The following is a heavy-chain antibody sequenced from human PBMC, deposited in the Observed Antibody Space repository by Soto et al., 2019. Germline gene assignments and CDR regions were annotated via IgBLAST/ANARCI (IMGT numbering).Heavy chain of an antibody. J-gene: IGHJ4*02. D-gene: IGHD6-13*01. CDR3: ARRSTAGPYFDY. CDR1: GDSVSSNSAA. V-gene: IGHV6-1*01. CDR2: TYYRSKWYN. Sequence: SPNLSLTCAISGDSVSSNSAAWNWIRQFPSRGLEWLGRTYYRSKWYNDYALSVKSRITINPDTSKNQFSLQLNSVSPEDTAVYYCARRSTAGPYFDYWGQGALVTVSS.